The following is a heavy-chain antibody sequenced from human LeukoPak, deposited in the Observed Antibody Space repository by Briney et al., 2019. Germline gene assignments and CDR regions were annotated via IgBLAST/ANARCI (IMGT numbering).Heavy chain of an antibody. CDR1: GGSFSGYY. V-gene: IGHV4-34*01. D-gene: IGHD3-22*01. CDR2: INHSGST. Sequence: SETLSLTCGVYGGSFSGYYWRWIRQPPGKGLEWIGEINHSGSTNYDPSLKSRVTISVDTSKKHFSLKLSSVTAADTAVYYCARDRGEYYYDSSGDPLDAFDIWGQGTMVTVSS. CDR3: ARDRGEYYYDSSGDPLDAFDI. J-gene: IGHJ3*02.